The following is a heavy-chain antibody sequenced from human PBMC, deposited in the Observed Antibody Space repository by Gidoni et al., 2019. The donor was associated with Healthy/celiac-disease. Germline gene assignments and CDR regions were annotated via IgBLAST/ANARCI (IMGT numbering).Heavy chain of an antibody. D-gene: IGHD1-26*01. Sequence: EVQLVESGGGLVQPGGSLRLSCAASGFTFSSYSMNWVRQAPGKGLEWVSYISSSSSTIYYADSVKGRFTISRDNAKNSLYLQMNSLRDEDTAVYYCASSYSGSYGRGFDYWGQGTLVTVSS. V-gene: IGHV3-48*02. CDR3: ASSYSGSYGRGFDY. CDR1: GFTFSSYS. J-gene: IGHJ4*02. CDR2: ISSSSSTI.